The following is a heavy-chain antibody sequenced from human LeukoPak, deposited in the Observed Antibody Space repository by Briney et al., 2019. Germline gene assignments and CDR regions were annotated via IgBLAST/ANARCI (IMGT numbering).Heavy chain of an antibody. D-gene: IGHD1-26*01. CDR3: AREFTSAYSGSSRGL. J-gene: IGHJ4*02. CDR2: IRSSSSTI. V-gene: IGHV3-48*04. CDR1: GFTFSSYN. Sequence: PGGSLRLSCTASGFTFSSYNMNWVRQAPGKGLEWISYIRSSSSTIYYADSMKGRFTISRDNAKNSLYLQMNSLRGEDTAVYYCAREFTSAYSGSSRGLWGQGTLVTVSS.